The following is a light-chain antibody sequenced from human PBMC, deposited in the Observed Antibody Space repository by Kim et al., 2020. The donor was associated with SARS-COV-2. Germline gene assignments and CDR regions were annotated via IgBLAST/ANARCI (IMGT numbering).Light chain of an antibody. Sequence: QSALTQPRSVSGPPGQSVTISCTGTSSDVGGYHYVSWYQQHPGKAPKLMIYDVSERPSGVPDRFSGSKSGNTASLTISGLQAKDEADYYCFSYAGSYVVFGGGTQLTVL. CDR1: SSDVGGYHY. V-gene: IGLV2-11*01. CDR3: FSYAGSYVV. CDR2: DVS. J-gene: IGLJ2*01.